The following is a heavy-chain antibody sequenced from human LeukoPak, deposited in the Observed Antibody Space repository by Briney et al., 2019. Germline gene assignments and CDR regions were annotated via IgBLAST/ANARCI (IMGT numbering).Heavy chain of an antibody. CDR3: ARVTDSGSYFEGGAFDY. CDR1: GYTFTGYY. V-gene: IGHV1-2*02. CDR2: INPNSGGT. Sequence: ASVKVSCKASGYTFTGYYMHWVRQAPGQGLEWMGWINPNSGGTNYAQKFQGRVTMTRDTSISTAYMELSRLRSDDTAVYYCARVTDSGSYFEGGAFDYWAREPWSPSPQ. J-gene: IGHJ4*02. D-gene: IGHD1-26*01.